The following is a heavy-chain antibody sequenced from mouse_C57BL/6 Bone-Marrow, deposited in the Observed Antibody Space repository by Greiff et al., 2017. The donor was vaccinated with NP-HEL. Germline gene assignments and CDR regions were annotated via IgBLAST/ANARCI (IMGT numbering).Heavy chain of an antibody. V-gene: IGHV2-2*01. Sequence: QVQLKESGPGLVQPSQSLSITCTVSGFSLTSYGVHWVRQSPGKGLEWLGVIWSGGSTDYNAAFISRLSISKDNSKSQVFFKMNSLQADDTAIYYCARKGGYYDYGGYFDVWGTGTTVTVSS. D-gene: IGHD2-4*01. CDR1: GFSLTSYG. CDR2: IWSGGST. CDR3: ARKGGYYDYGGYFDV. J-gene: IGHJ1*03.